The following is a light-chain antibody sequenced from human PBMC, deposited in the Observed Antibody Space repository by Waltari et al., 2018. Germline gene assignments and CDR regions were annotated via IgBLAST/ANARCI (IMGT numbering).Light chain of an antibody. CDR1: QSISTY. V-gene: IGKV1-39*01. CDR3: QQRYSTPLT. J-gene: IGKJ4*01. CDR2: AAS. Sequence: DIQMTQSPSSLSASVGDRVTITCRASQSISTYLNWYQQKPGKAPKVMINAASSLQSGVPSRFSGSGSGTDFTLTISSLQPEDFATYYCQQRYSTPLTFGGGTKVAI.